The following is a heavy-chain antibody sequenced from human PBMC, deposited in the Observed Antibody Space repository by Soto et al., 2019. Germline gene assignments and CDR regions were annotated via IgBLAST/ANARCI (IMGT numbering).Heavy chain of an antibody. CDR1: GFTFSSYA. Sequence: GGSLRLSCAASGFTFSSYAMHWVRQAPGKGLEWVAVISYDGSNKYYADSVKGRFTISRDNSKNTLYLQMNSLRAEDTAVYYCARDGYCSGGSCYPLGYYYYYGMDVWGQGTTVTVSS. V-gene: IGHV3-30-3*01. D-gene: IGHD2-15*01. CDR2: ISYDGSNK. J-gene: IGHJ6*02. CDR3: ARDGYCSGGSCYPLGYYYYYGMDV.